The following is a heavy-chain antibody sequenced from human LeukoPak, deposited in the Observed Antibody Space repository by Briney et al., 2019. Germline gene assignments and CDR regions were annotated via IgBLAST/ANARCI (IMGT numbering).Heavy chain of an antibody. CDR1: GGSISSTTYY. V-gene: IGHV4-61*05. Sequence: PSETLSLTCTVSGGSISSTTYYWGWIRQPPGKDLEWIGNMYYSGSTNYNPSLKSRVMILVDTSKNQFSLKLSSVTAADTAVYYCARTPQNYYYYGMDVWGQGTTVTVSS. CDR3: ARTPQNYYYYGMDV. CDR2: MYYSGST. J-gene: IGHJ6*02.